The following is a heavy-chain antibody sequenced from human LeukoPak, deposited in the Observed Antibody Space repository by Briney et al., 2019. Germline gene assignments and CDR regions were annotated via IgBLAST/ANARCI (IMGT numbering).Heavy chain of an antibody. CDR1: GYTFTGYY. J-gene: IGHJ4*02. D-gene: IGHD6-13*01. Sequence: ASVKVSCKASGYTFTGYYIHWVRQAPGQGLERMGWINPNSGGTNYAQKFQGRVIMTRDTSISTAYMELSRLRSDDTAVYYCARGLSSSWYPYWGQGTLVTVSS. CDR3: ARGLSSSWYPY. V-gene: IGHV1-2*02. CDR2: INPNSGGT.